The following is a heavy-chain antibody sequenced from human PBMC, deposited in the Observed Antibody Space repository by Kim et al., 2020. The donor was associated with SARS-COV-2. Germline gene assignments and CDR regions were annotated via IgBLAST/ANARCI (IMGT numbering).Heavy chain of an antibody. V-gene: IGHV3-11*01. CDR2: ISSSGSTI. J-gene: IGHJ5*02. CDR3: AREVEGSSWYGTTNWFDP. Sequence: GGSLRLSCAASGFTFSDYYMSWIRQAPGKGLEWVSYISSSGSTIYYADSVKGRFTISRDNAKNSLYLQMNSLRAEDTAVYYCAREVEGSSWYGTTNWFDPWGQGTLVTVSS. CDR1: GFTFSDYY. D-gene: IGHD6-13*01.